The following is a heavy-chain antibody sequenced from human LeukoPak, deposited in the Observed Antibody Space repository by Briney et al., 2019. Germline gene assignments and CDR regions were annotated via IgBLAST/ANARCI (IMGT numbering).Heavy chain of an antibody. Sequence: ASVKVSCKASGYTFTSYGISWVRQAPGQGLEWMGWISAYNGNTNYAQKLQGRVTMTTDTSTSTAYMELRSLRSDDMAVYYCARSAHDYGDYVSRGAFDIWGQGTMVTVSS. CDR1: GYTFTSYG. CDR3: ARSAHDYGDYVSRGAFDI. J-gene: IGHJ3*02. CDR2: ISAYNGNT. D-gene: IGHD4-17*01. V-gene: IGHV1-18*03.